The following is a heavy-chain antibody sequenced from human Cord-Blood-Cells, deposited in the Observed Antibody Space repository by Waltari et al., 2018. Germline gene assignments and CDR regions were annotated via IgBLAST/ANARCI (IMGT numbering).Heavy chain of an antibody. D-gene: IGHD3-3*01. CDR1: GGSISSSSYY. Sequence: QLQLQESGPGLVKPSETLSLTRTVSGGSISSSSYYWGWSRQPPGKGLEWIGSIYYSGSTYYNPSLKSRVTISVDTSKNQFSLKLSAVTAADTAVYYCARHRGDFWSGYYDAFDIWGQGTMVTVSS. CDR2: IYYSGST. CDR3: ARHRGDFWSGYYDAFDI. J-gene: IGHJ3*02. V-gene: IGHV4-39*01.